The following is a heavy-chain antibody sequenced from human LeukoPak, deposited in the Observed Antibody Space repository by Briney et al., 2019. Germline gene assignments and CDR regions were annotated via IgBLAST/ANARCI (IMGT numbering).Heavy chain of an antibody. CDR1: GFTVSSNY. V-gene: IGHV3-66*04. J-gene: IGHJ5*02. CDR3: AKQAQGSSSWFDP. Sequence: GGSLRLSCAVSGFTVSSNYMSWVRQAPGKGLEWVSVIYSGGSTYYADSVKGRFTISRDNSKNTLYLQMNNLRAEDTALYYCAKQAQGSSSWFDPWGQGTLVTVSS. CDR2: IYSGGST. D-gene: IGHD6-6*01.